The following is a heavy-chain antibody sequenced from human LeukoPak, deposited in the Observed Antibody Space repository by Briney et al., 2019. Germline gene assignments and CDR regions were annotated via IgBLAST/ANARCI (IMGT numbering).Heavy chain of an antibody. D-gene: IGHD6-19*01. V-gene: IGHV1-2*02. CDR2: INPNSGGT. Sequence: ASVKVSCKASGYTFTGYYMHWVRQAPGQGLEWMGWINPNSGGTNYAQKFQGRVTMTRDTSISTAYMELSRLRSDDTAVYYCASAIGWYLPEGYFQHWGQGTLVTVSS. CDR1: GYTFTGYY. J-gene: IGHJ1*01. CDR3: ASAIGWYLPEGYFQH.